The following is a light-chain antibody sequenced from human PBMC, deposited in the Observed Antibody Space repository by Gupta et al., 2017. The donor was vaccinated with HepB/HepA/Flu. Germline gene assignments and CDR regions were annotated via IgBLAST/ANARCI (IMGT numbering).Light chain of an antibody. CDR2: GAS. J-gene: IGKJ5*01. Sequence: EIVLTQSPGTLSLSPGERATLSCRASQSVSSSHLAWYQQKPGQAPRLLIYGASSRATGIPDRFSGSGSGTDFTLTISRLEPEDFAVYYCQQYCSSPRITFGQGTRLEI. V-gene: IGKV3-20*01. CDR3: QQYCSSPRIT. CDR1: QSVSSSH.